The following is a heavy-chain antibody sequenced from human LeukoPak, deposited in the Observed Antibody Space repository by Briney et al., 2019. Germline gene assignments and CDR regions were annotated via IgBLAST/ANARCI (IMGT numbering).Heavy chain of an antibody. CDR1: GGSISSSSYY. J-gene: IGHJ4*02. Sequence: SETLSLTCTVSGGSISSSSYYWGWIRQPPGKGLEWIGSIYYSGSTYYDPSLKSRVTISVDTSKNQFSLKLSSVTAADTAVYYCARGGLGEWFGASPSDYWGQGTLVTVSS. D-gene: IGHD3-10*01. V-gene: IGHV4-39*07. CDR3: ARGGLGEWFGASPSDY. CDR2: IYYSGST.